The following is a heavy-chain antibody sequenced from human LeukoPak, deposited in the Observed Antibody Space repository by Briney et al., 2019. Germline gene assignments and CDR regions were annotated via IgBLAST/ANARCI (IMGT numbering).Heavy chain of an antibody. V-gene: IGHV4-39*07. Sequence: PSETLSLTCTVSGGSISSSSYYWGWIRQPPGKGLEWIGSIYYSGSTYYNPSLKSRVTISVDTSKNQFSLKLSSVTAADTAVYYCARDFPRYCSGGSCYSQAFDYWGQGTLVTVSS. J-gene: IGHJ4*02. CDR1: GGSISSSSYY. D-gene: IGHD2-15*01. CDR3: ARDFPRYCSGGSCYSQAFDY. CDR2: IYYSGST.